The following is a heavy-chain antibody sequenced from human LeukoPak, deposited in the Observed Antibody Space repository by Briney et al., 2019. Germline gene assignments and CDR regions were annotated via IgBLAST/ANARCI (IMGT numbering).Heavy chain of an antibody. V-gene: IGHV4-34*01. CDR1: GGYFSGLY. J-gene: IGHJ4*02. D-gene: IGHD4-11*01. CDR3: ASHYSIFLFDY. CDR2: INHSGST. Sequence: SEPLSLPFAVYGGYFSGLYWSWIRQPPGKGLEWIGEINHSGSTNYNPSLTSRVTISVDTSKNQFSLKLSSVTAADTAVYYCASHYSIFLFDYWGQGTLVTVSS.